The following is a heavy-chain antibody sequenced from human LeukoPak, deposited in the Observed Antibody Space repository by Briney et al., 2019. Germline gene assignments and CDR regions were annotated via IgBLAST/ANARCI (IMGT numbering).Heavy chain of an antibody. CDR2: INHSGST. J-gene: IGHJ4*02. CDR3: ARDFGYYDNTDY. D-gene: IGHD3-22*01. CDR1: GGSFSGYY. V-gene: IGHV4-34*01. Sequence: PSETLSLTCAVYGGSFSGYYWSWIRQPPGKGLEWIREINHSGSTNYNPSLKSRVTISVDTSKNQFSMKLSSVTAAETAVYYCARDFGYYDNTDYWGQGNLVTVSS.